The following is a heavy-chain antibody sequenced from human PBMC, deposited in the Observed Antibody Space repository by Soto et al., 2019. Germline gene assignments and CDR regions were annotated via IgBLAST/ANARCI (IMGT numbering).Heavy chain of an antibody. CDR3: ARVPGRYSVPRGYGY. Sequence: PSETLSLTCAVYGGSFSGYYWIWIRQPPVNGLEFIGEINHILSTNYNPSLKSRFTISLYTSKNHFSLKLISVTAADTSVYYCARVPGRYSVPRGYGYWGQGTLVTVSS. J-gene: IGHJ4*02. V-gene: IGHV4-34*01. CDR2: INHILST. D-gene: IGHD5-12*01. CDR1: GGSFSGYY.